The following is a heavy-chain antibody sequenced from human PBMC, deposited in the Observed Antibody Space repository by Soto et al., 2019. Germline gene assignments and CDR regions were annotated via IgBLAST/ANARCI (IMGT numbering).Heavy chain of an antibody. D-gene: IGHD6-19*01. CDR3: AKDKLENSGGWY. Sequence: GGSLRLSCAASGFTFSSYAMSWVRQAPGKGLEWVSVFSGFVCSTYYADSVKGRFTISSYNSKTTLFLQMNSLRAEDTAVYYCAKDKLENSGGWYWGQGTLVTVSS. V-gene: IGHV3-23*01. CDR2: FSGFVCST. CDR1: GFTFSSYA. J-gene: IGHJ4*02.